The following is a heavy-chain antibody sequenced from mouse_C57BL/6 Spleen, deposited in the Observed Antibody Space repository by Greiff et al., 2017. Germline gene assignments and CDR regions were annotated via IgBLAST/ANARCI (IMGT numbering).Heavy chain of an antibody. CDR1: GYSITSGYY. D-gene: IGHD1-1*01. CDR2: ISYDGSN. Sequence: EVQLQQSGPGLVKPSQSLSLTCSVTGYSITSGYYWNWIRQFPGNKLEWMGYISYDGSNNYNPSLKNRISITRDTSKNQFFLKLNSVTTEDTATYNCARTDYYGSRLFDYWGQGTTLTVSS. CDR3: ARTDYYGSRLFDY. V-gene: IGHV3-6*01. J-gene: IGHJ2*01.